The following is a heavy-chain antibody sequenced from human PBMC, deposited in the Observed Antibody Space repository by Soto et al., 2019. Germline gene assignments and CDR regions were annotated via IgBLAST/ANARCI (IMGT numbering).Heavy chain of an antibody. CDR3: AKASQQYFGGGICYRLYYFDS. V-gene: IGHV3-23*01. CDR2: ISGSGATT. Sequence: GGSLRLSCAASGFTFSSYAMSWVRQAPGKGLEWVSAISGSGATTYFADSVKGRFTISRDNSRSTLFLQMNSLRAEDTAVYYCAKASQQYFGGGICYRLYYFDSWGQGILVTVSS. CDR1: GFTFSSYA. D-gene: IGHD2-15*01. J-gene: IGHJ4*02.